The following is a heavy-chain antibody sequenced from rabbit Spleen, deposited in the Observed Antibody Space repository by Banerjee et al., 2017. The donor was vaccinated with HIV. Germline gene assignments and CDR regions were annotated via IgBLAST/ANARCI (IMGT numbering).Heavy chain of an antibody. V-gene: IGHV1S40*01. J-gene: IGHJ4*01. CDR3: ARDLVAVIGWNFSL. CDR1: GFSFSSSYY. Sequence: QSLEESGGDLVKPEGSLTLTCTASGFSFSSSYYMCWVRQAPGKGLECIACIYGDRSGSTYYANWAKGRFTISRTSSTTVFLQMTSLTAADTATYFCARDLVAVIGWNFSLWGPGTLVTVS. CDR2: IYGDRSGST. D-gene: IGHD1-1*01.